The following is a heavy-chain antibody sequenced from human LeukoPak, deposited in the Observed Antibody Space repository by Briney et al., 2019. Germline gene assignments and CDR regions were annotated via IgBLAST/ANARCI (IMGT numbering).Heavy chain of an antibody. CDR2: IKQDGSEK. V-gene: IGHV3-7*01. J-gene: IGHJ4*02. CDR3: ARRALCFGELIQYYFDY. Sequence: GGSLRLSCAASGFTFSSYWMSWVRQAPGKGLEWVANIKQDGSEKYYVDSVKGRFTISRDNAKNSLYLQMNSLRAEDTAVYYCARRALCFGELIQYYFDYWGQGTLVTVSS. CDR1: GFTFSSYW. D-gene: IGHD3-10*01.